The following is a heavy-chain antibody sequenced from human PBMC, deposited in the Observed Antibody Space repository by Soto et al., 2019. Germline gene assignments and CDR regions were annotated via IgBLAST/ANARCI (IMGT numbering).Heavy chain of an antibody. CDR1: GFSVSRND. CDR3: VREEENYYGMDV. CDR2: IYSGDST. V-gene: IGHV3-66*01. J-gene: IGHJ6*02. Sequence: GGSLRLSCAASGFSVSRNDMSWVRQAPGRGLEWVSVIYSGDSTFYADSVKGRFTISRDNSKNTLYLQMKSLRAEDTAVYYCVREEENYYGMDVWGQGTMVTVSS.